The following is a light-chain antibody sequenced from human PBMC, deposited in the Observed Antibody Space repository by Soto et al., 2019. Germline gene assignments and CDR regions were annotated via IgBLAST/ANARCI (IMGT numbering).Light chain of an antibody. CDR2: DAS. Sequence: DIQMTQSPSTLSASVGDRVTITCRASQSISSWLAWYQQKPGTAPKFLIYDASFLESGVPSRFSGSGSGTEFTLTISSLQPDDFATYYCQQYESYSPLTFGGGTKVDIK. CDR1: QSISSW. J-gene: IGKJ4*01. V-gene: IGKV1-5*01. CDR3: QQYESYSPLT.